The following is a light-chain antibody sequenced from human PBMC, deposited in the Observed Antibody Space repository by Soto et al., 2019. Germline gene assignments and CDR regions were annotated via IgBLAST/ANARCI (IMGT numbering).Light chain of an antibody. J-gene: IGKJ4*01. CDR2: KAS. Sequence: DIQMTQSPSTLSASVGDRVTITCRASQSISTWLAWYQQKPGKVPKLLIYKASSLESGVPSRFSGSGSGTEFTLTISSLQPDDFATYYGQQYNSYSLTFGGGTKGEIK. V-gene: IGKV1-5*03. CDR3: QQYNSYSLT. CDR1: QSISTW.